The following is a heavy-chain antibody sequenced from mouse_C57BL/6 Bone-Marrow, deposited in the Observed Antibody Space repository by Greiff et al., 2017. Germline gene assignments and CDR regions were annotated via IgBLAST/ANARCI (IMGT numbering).Heavy chain of an antibody. J-gene: IGHJ3*01. Sequence: QVQLQQPGAELVKPGASVKLSCKASGYTFTSSWMHWVKQRPGQGLEWIGMIHPTSGSTNYNEKFKGKATLTVDKSSSTAYMQLSSLTSEDSAVYYCARELSVLAYWGQGTLVTVSA. CDR2: IHPTSGST. CDR1: GYTFTSSW. CDR3: ARELSVLAY. D-gene: IGHD1-1*01. V-gene: IGHV1-64*01.